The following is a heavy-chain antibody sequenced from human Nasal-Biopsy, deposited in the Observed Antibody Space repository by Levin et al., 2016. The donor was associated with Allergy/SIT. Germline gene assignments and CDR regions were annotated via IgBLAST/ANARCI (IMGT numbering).Heavy chain of an antibody. D-gene: IGHD4-17*01. CDR1: GGSSSSSSSY. CDR3: ASPDWDGDYAEYFLH. CDR2: IYSGVTT. J-gene: IGHJ1*01. Sequence: SETLSLTCTVSGGSSSSSSSYWGWIRQPPGKGLEWIGNIYSGVTTYYNPSLKSRVTISVDTSKNQFSLKLSSVTAADTAVYYCASPDWDGDYAEYFLHWGQGTLVTVSS. V-gene: IGHV4-39*01.